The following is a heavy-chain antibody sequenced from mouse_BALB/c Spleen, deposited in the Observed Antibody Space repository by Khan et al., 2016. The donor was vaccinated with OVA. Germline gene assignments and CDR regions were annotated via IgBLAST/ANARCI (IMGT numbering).Heavy chain of an antibody. V-gene: IGHV3-2*02. CDR1: GYSITSDYA. CDR3: ARSDFGY. Sequence: EVQLQESGPGLVKPSQSLSLTCTVTGYSITSDYAWNWIRQFPGNKLEWMGYITYSGTTSYNPSLKSRISITRDTSKNQFFLQLNSVTTEDIATYFCARSDFGYWGQGTLVTVSA. J-gene: IGHJ3*01. CDR2: ITYSGTT.